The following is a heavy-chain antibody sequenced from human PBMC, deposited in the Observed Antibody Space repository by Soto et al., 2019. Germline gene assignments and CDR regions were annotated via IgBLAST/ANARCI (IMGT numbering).Heavy chain of an antibody. J-gene: IGHJ3*02. Sequence: SETLSLTCTVSGGSISSYYWSWIRQPPGKGLEWIGYIYYSGSTNYNPSLKSRVTISVDTSKNQFSLKLSSVTAADTAVYYCARGSVTIFGVVTLGAFDIWGQGTMVTVSS. CDR1: GGSISSYY. CDR2: IYYSGST. D-gene: IGHD3-3*01. CDR3: ARGSVTIFGVVTLGAFDI. V-gene: IGHV4-59*01.